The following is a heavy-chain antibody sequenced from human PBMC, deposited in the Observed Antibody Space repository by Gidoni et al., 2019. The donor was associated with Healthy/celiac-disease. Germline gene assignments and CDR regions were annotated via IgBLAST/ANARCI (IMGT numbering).Heavy chain of an antibody. J-gene: IGHJ4*02. CDR2: ISSSSSYI. V-gene: IGHV3-21*01. CDR3: ARGIAVAGAAAFDY. CDR1: EFTFSSYS. D-gene: IGHD6-19*01. Sequence: ELQLVESGGGLIKPGGSLRLSCAASEFTFSSYSMNWVRQAPGKGLEWVSSISSSSSYIYYAASVKGRFTISRDNAKNSLYLQMNSLRAEDTAVYYCARGIAVAGAAAFDYWGQGTLVTVSS.